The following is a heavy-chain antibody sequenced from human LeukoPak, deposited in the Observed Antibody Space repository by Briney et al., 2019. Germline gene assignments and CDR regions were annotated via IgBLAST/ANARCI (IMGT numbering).Heavy chain of an antibody. Sequence: PSETLSLTCTVSGVSISNAGYLWSWIRQPPGKGLEYIGYIYDSEGTYYNPSLKSRVTISVDTSKNQFSLKLSSVTAADTAVYYCARVWGGDYCSGGSCYPFDYWGQGTLVTVSS. V-gene: IGHV4-30-2*05. CDR3: ARVWGGDYCSGGSCYPFDY. CDR1: GVSISNAGYL. J-gene: IGHJ4*02. D-gene: IGHD2-15*01. CDR2: IYDSEGT.